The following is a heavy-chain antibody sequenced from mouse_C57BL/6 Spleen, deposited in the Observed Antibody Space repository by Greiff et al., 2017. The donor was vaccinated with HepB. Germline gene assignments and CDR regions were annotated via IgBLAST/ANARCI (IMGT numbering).Heavy chain of an antibody. Sequence: EVQGVESGGGLVQPKGSLKLSCAASGFSFNTYAMNWVRQAPGKGLEWVARIRSKSNNYATYYADSVKDRFTISRDDSESMLYLQMNNLKTEDTAMYYCVRSNWVYAMDYWGQGTSVTVSS. V-gene: IGHV10-1*01. D-gene: IGHD4-1*01. J-gene: IGHJ4*01. CDR2: IRSKSNNYAT. CDR3: VRSNWVYAMDY. CDR1: GFSFNTYA.